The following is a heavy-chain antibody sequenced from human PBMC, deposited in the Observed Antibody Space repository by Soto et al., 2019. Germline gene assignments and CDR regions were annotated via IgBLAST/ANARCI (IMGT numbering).Heavy chain of an antibody. CDR2: TSYTGNN. CDR3: GRDMHAGFTHYFDP. CDR1: GGSVTSHH. D-gene: IGHD1-26*01. Sequence: SETLSLTCFVSGGSVTSHHWSGIRCSPVQGPDWLDYTSYTGNNTYNPSLQIRVTISFYTSKNHLSLKLTSMTAADTSVSCCGRDMHAGFTHYFDPWGEGTLVTRLL. V-gene: IGHV4-59*02. J-gene: IGHJ5*02.